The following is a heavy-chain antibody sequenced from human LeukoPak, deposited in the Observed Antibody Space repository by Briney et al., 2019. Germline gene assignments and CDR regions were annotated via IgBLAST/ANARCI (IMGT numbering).Heavy chain of an antibody. J-gene: IGHJ4*02. D-gene: IGHD1/OR15-1a*01. CDR1: GGSISSSSYY. CDR3: ARGNSLVDY. CDR2: IYYSGST. Sequence: SETLSLTCTVSGGSISSSSYYWSWIRQPPGKGLEWIGYIYYSGSTNYNPSLKSRVTISVDTSKNQFSLKLSSVTAADTAVYYCARGNSLVDYWGQGTLVTVSS. V-gene: IGHV4-61*01.